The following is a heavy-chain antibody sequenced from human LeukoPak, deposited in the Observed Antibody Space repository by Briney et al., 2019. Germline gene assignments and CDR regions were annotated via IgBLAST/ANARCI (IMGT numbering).Heavy chain of an antibody. V-gene: IGHV3-23*01. D-gene: IGHD4-11*01. CDR3: ARVARHDYTYYPGGNYFDY. CDR1: GFTFSSYA. CDR2: ISGSGGST. J-gene: IGHJ4*02. Sequence: GGSLRLSCAAPGFTFSSYAMSWVRQAPGKGLEWVSAISGSGGSTYYADSVKGRFTISRDNSKNTLYLQMNSLSAEDTAVYYCARVARHDYTYYPGGNYFDYWGQGTLVTVSS.